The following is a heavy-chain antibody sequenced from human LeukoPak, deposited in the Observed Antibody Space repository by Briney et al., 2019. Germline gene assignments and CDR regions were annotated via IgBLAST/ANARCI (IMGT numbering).Heavy chain of an antibody. CDR2: IYHSGST. V-gene: IGHV4-38-2*02. CDR3: ATQLWFGELNYYYYMDV. Sequence: SETLSLTCTVSGYSISSGYYWGWIRPPPGKGLEWIGSIYHSGSTYYNPSLKSRVTISVDTSKNQFSLKLSSVTAADTAVYYCATQLWFGELNYYYYMDVWGKGTTVTVSS. CDR1: GYSISSGYY. J-gene: IGHJ6*03. D-gene: IGHD3-10*01.